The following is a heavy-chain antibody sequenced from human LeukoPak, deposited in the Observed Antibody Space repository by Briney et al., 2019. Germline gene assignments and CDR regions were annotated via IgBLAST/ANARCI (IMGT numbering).Heavy chain of an antibody. D-gene: IGHD4-17*01. V-gene: IGHV4-4*02. J-gene: IGHJ6*02. CDR1: GGSISSSNW. CDR2: IYHSGST. CDR3: AREGYGRGNYYGMDV. Sequence: SETLSLTCAVSGGSISSSNWWSWVRQPPGKGLEWIGEIYHSGSTNYNPSLKSRVTISVDKSKNQFSLKLSSVTAADTAVYYCAREGYGRGNYYGMDVWGQGTTVTVSS.